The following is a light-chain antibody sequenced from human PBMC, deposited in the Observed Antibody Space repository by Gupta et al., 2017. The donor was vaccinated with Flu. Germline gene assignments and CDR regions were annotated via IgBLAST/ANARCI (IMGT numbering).Light chain of an antibody. CDR1: INDVGGSNR. J-gene: IGLJ1*01. CDR2: DVT. V-gene: IGLV2-11*01. CDR3: SSYAGRVTWV. Sequence: QSAPTQPRSVSGSPGQSVTIPCTGSINDVGGSNRVSWYQQRPGKAPKLLLYDVTERPSGVPDRFSGSKSGNTASLTISGLQADDEADYYCSSYAGRVTWVFGTGTTVTVL.